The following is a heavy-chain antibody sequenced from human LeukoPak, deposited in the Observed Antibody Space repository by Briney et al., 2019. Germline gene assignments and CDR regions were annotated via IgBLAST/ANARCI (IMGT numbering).Heavy chain of an antibody. J-gene: IGHJ4*02. CDR2: ISTGGST. CDR1: GGSMRNYF. CDR3: ARDGSSSWPFDF. Sequence: SETLSLTCTVSGGSMRNYFWNWVRQPAGEGLEWIGRISTGGSTDYNPSLESRLTMTVDTSKNQFSLRLSSVTAADTAVYYCARDGSSSWPFDFWGQGTLVTVSS. V-gene: IGHV4-4*07. D-gene: IGHD6-13*01.